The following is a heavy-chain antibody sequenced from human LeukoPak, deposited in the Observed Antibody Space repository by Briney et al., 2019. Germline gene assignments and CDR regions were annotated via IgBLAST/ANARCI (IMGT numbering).Heavy chain of an antibody. J-gene: IGHJ6*03. CDR2: IRSKANSYAT. Sequence: GGSLRLSCAASGFTFSGSAMHWVRQASGKGLEWVGRIRSKANSYATAYAASVKGRFTISRDDSKNTAYLQMTSLKTEDTAVYYCTRHLWGSYGSGSPLYYYYYMDVWGKGTTVTVSS. V-gene: IGHV3-73*01. D-gene: IGHD3-10*01. CDR1: GFTFSGSA. CDR3: TRHLWGSYGSGSPLYYYYYMDV.